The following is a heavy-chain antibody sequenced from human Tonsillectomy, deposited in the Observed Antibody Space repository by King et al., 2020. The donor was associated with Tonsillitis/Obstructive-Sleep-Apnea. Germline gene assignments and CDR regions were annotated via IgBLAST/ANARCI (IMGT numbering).Heavy chain of an antibody. CDR1: GGSISSYY. V-gene: IGHV4-59*01. J-gene: IGHJ3*02. Sequence: QLQESGPGLVKPSETLSLTCTVSGGSISSYYWSWIRQPPGKGLEWIGYTDYSGSANYNPSLKSRVTISVDTSKNQFSLKLRFVTAADTAVYYCAREGIDAFDIWGQGTMVTVSS. D-gene: IGHD6-13*01. CDR3: AREGIDAFDI. CDR2: TDYSGSA.